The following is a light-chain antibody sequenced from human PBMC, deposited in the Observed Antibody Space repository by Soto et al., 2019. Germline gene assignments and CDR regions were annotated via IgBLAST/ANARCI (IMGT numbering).Light chain of an antibody. V-gene: IGKV1-5*03. CDR2: KAS. CDR3: QQYNGYWT. J-gene: IGKJ1*01. CDR1: QSISDL. Sequence: DIQMTQSPSTLSASVGDRVTITCRASQSISDLLAWYQQKPGKAPKLLIYKASSLNSGVPSRFSGSGSGTEYTLTISSLQRDDFASYYCQQYNGYWTFGQGTKVEIK.